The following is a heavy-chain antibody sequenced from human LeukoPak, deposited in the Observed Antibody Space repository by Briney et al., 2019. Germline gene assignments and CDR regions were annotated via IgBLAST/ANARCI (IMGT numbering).Heavy chain of an antibody. CDR3: ARRAFMTMVVTPFGY. Sequence: APVKVSCKVSGYTFTDYYMHWVQQAPGKGLEWMGLVDPEDGETIYAEKFQGRVTITADTSTDTAYVELSSLRSEDTAVYYCARRAFMTMVVTPFGYWGQGTLVTVSS. J-gene: IGHJ4*02. CDR2: VDPEDGET. V-gene: IGHV1-69-2*01. D-gene: IGHD4-23*01. CDR1: GYTFTDYY.